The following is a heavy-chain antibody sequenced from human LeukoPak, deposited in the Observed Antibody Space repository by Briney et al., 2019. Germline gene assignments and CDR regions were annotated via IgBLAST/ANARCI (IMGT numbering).Heavy chain of an antibody. J-gene: IGHJ4*02. D-gene: IGHD3-3*01. CDR3: ARGDYDFWSGYRFDY. CDR1: GYSFTNYD. V-gene: IGHV1-8*03. CDR2: MNPKSGDT. Sequence: ASVKVSCKASGYSFTNYDINWVRQATGQGLEWMGWMNPKSGDTGYSQKFQGRVFITRDTSINTAYMELSSLGSDDTAVYYCARGDYDFWSGYRFDYWGQGTLVTVSS.